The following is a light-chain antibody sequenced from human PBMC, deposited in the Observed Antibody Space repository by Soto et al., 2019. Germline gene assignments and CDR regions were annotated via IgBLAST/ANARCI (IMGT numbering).Light chain of an antibody. Sequence: IHMTHSPSTLSVSLGDMVTITFRASQTISSWLAWYQQKPGKAPKLLIYKASTLKSGVPSRFSGSGSGTEFTLTISSLQPDDFATYYCLQDHDYQWTFGQGTKVDIK. V-gene: IGKV1-5*03. J-gene: IGKJ2*02. CDR3: LQDHDYQWT. CDR1: QTISSW. CDR2: KAS.